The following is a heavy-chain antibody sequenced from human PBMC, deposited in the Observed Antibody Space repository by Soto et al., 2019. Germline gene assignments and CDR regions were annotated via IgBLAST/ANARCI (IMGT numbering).Heavy chain of an antibody. CDR2: IIPILGIA. Sequence: QVQLVQSGAEVKKPGSSVKVSCKASGGTFSSYTISWVRQAPGQGLEWMGRIIPILGIANYAKKFQGKVTITAAKSTGTAHMGPRSLGSEATAVYYCARPDYGDSYCYYGMDVWGQGTTVTVSS. V-gene: IGHV1-69*02. CDR1: GGTFSSYT. J-gene: IGHJ6*02. D-gene: IGHD4-17*01. CDR3: ARPDYGDSYCYYGMDV.